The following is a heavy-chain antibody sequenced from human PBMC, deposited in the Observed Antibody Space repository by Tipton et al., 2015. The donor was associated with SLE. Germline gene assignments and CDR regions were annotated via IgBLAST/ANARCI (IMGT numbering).Heavy chain of an antibody. J-gene: IGHJ6*02. CDR2: VYPSGGS. D-gene: IGHD1-1*01. CDR1: GGSINAYY. CDR3: GRGATTWRGAIYGMDV. Sequence: TLSLTCTVSGGSINAYYWTWIRQPPGKGLEYIGYVYPSGGSDYNPSLSGRVTISFDTSKNQFSLRLTSATAADTAVYYCGRGATTWRGAIYGMDVWGQGTTVSVS. V-gene: IGHV4-59*01.